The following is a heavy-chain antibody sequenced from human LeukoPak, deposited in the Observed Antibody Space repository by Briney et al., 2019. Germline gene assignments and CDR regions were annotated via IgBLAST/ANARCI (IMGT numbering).Heavy chain of an antibody. Sequence: GGSLRLSCAASGFTFSSYGMHWVRQAPGKGLEWVAVIWYDGSNKYYADSVKGRFTISRDNSKNPLYLQMNSLRAEDTAVYYCARDRKGIWYDYWGQGTLVTVSS. CDR2: IWYDGSNK. CDR1: GFTFSSYG. J-gene: IGHJ4*02. CDR3: ARDRKGIWYDY. D-gene: IGHD1-14*01. V-gene: IGHV3-33*01.